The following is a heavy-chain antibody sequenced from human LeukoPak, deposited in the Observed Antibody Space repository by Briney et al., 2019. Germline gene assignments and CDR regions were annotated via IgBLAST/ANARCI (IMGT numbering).Heavy chain of an antibody. CDR3: ARSHAKEVYFDY. V-gene: IGHV4-30-2*01. D-gene: IGHD4/OR15-4a*01. Sequence: PSQTLSLTCTVSGVSISSGGYYWSWIRQPRGKGLEWIGYIYHSGSTYYNPSLKSRVTISVDRSKNQFSLKLSSVTAADTAVYYCARSHAKEVYFDYWGQGTLVTVSS. J-gene: IGHJ4*02. CDR1: GVSISSGGYY. CDR2: IYHSGST.